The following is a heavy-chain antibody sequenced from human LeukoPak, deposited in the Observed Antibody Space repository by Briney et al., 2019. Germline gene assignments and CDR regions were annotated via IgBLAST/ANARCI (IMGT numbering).Heavy chain of an antibody. CDR1: GFTFSSYG. J-gene: IGHJ6*03. D-gene: IGHD2-21*01. V-gene: IGHV3-30*02. CDR3: ASFGVGGGCCWYCYYMDV. Sequence: GGSLRLSCAASGFTFSSYGMHWVRQAPGKGLEWVAFIRYDGSNKYYADSVKGRFTISRDNSKNTLYLQMNSLRAEDTAVYYCASFGVGGGCCWYCYYMDVWGKGTTVTVSS. CDR2: IRYDGSNK.